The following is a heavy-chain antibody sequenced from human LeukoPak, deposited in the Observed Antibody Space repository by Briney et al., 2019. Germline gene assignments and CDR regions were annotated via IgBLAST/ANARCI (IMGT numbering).Heavy chain of an antibody. CDR3: AKGGTAMANYFDY. Sequence: GGSLRLSCAASGFTFSSYAMSWVRQAPGKVLEWVSAISGSGGSTYYADSVKGRFTISRDNSKNTLYLQMNSLRAEDTAVYYRAKGGTAMANYFDYWGQGTLVTVSS. D-gene: IGHD5-18*01. V-gene: IGHV3-23*01. J-gene: IGHJ4*02. CDR1: GFTFSSYA. CDR2: ISGSGGST.